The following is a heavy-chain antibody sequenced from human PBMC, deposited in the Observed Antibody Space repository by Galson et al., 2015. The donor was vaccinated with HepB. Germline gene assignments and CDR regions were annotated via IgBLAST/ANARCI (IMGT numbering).Heavy chain of an antibody. J-gene: IGHJ4*02. D-gene: IGHD3-10*01. CDR1: GFTFSNAW. Sequence: SLRLSCAASGFTFSNAWMSWVRQAPGKGLEWVSYISSSSSTIYYADSVKGRFTISRDNAKNSLYLQMNSLRAEDTAVYYCARDRRYYGSGTLDYWGQGTLVTVSS. CDR2: ISSSSSTI. CDR3: ARDRRYYGSGTLDY. V-gene: IGHV3-48*01.